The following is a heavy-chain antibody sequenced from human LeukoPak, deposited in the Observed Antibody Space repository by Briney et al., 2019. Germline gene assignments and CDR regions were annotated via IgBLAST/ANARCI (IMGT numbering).Heavy chain of an antibody. J-gene: IGHJ4*02. D-gene: IGHD6-13*01. V-gene: IGHV3-9*01. CDR3: AKGPTGYSSSWYYFDY. CDR2: ISWNSGSI. Sequence: GGSLRLSCAASGFTFDDYAMHWDRQAPGKGLEWVSGISWNSGSIGYADSVKGRFTISRDNAKNSLYLQMNSLRAEDTALYYCAKGPTGYSSSWYYFDYWGQGTLVTVSS. CDR1: GFTFDDYA.